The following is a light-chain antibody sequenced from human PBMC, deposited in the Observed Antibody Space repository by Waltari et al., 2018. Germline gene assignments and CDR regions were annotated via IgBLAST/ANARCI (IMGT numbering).Light chain of an antibody. CDR1: NYKIGNNF. CDR3: ASWDGSLGGVI. V-gene: IGLV1-47*01. J-gene: IGLJ2*01. CDR2: RNK. Sequence: QSVLSQPPSASGTPGQRVTISCSGSNYKIGNNFVYWYHQLPGTAPKLLIYRNKQRPSGVPDRFSGSKSGTSASLAISGLRSEDEADYYCASWDGSLGGVIFGGGTKLTVL.